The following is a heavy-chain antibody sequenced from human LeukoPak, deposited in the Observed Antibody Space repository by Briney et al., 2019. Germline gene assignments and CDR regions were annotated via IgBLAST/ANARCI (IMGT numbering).Heavy chain of an antibody. Sequence: GGSLRLSCAASGFTFSSYSMNWVRQAPGKGLEWVSYISSSSSTIYYADSVKGRFTISRDNSKNTLYLQMNSLRAEDTAVYYCAKKYNTGLDPWGQGTLVTVSS. CDR3: AKKYNTGLDP. CDR2: ISSSSSTI. V-gene: IGHV3-48*01. D-gene: IGHD1-14*01. J-gene: IGHJ5*02. CDR1: GFTFSSYS.